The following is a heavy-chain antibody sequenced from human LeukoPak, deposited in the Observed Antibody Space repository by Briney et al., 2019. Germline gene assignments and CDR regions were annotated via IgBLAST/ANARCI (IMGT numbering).Heavy chain of an antibody. CDR3: ARELEYSSSWYGGGRDY. Sequence: PGGSLRLSCAASGFTFSSYSMNWVRQAPGKGLEWVSSISSSSSYIYYADSVRGRFTISRDNAKNSLYLQMNSLRAEDTAVYYCARELEYSSSWYGGGRDYWGQGTLVTVSP. V-gene: IGHV3-21*01. CDR2: ISSSSSYI. CDR1: GFTFSSYS. D-gene: IGHD6-13*01. J-gene: IGHJ4*02.